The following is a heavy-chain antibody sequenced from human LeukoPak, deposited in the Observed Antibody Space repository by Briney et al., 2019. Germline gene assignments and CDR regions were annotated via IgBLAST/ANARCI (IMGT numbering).Heavy chain of an antibody. D-gene: IGHD3-22*01. CDR2: INPNSGGT. CDR1: GYTFTGYY. CDR3: ARPSSYYDSSGYYSGWFDP. J-gene: IGHJ5*02. V-gene: IGHV1-2*06. Sequence: ASVKVSCKASGYTFTGYYMHWVRQAPGQGLEWMGRINPNSGGTNYAQKFQGRVTMTRDTSISTAYMELSRLRSDDTAVYYCARPSSYYDSSGYYSGWFDPWGQGTLVTVS.